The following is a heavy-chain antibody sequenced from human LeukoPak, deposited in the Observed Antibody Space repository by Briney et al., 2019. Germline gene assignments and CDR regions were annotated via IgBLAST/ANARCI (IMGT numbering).Heavy chain of an antibody. V-gene: IGHV1-2*02. CDR2: INPNSGAT. Sequence: ASVKVSCKASGYTFTIYYMHWVRQAPGQGLEWMGWINPNSGATSYAQRFQDRLTMTRDTSISTAYMELSGRPSDDTAVYYCARSPPYCTSISCYNDYWGQGTLVTVSS. D-gene: IGHD2-2*02. CDR1: GYTFTIYY. CDR3: ARSPPYCTSISCYNDY. J-gene: IGHJ4*02.